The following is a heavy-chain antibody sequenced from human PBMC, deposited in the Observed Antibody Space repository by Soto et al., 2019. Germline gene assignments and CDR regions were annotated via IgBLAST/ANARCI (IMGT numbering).Heavy chain of an antibody. J-gene: IGHJ6*03. CDR1: GGSISSSSYY. D-gene: IGHD6-19*01. V-gene: IGHV4-39*01. Sequence: QLQLQESGPGLVKPSETLSLTCTVSGGSISSSSYYWGWIRQPPGKGLEWIGSIYYSGSTYYNPSLKSRVTISVDTSKNQFSLKLSSVTAADTAVYYCASHSGWFARPYYYYYMDVWGKGTKVTV. CDR3: ASHSGWFARPYYYYYMDV. CDR2: IYYSGST.